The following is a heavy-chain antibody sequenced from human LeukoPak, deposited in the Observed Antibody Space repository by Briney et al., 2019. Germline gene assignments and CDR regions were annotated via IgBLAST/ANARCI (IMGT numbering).Heavy chain of an antibody. CDR1: GFTFSSYA. V-gene: IGHV3-23*01. Sequence: GGSLRLSCAASGFTFSSYATSWVRQAPGKGLEWVSAISGSGGSTYYADSVKGRLTISRDNSKNTLYLQMNSLRAEDTAVYYCAKEGVATQRGYSYRHYFDYWGQGTLVTVSS. CDR3: AKEGVATQRGYSYRHYFDY. CDR2: ISGSGGST. J-gene: IGHJ4*02. D-gene: IGHD5-18*01.